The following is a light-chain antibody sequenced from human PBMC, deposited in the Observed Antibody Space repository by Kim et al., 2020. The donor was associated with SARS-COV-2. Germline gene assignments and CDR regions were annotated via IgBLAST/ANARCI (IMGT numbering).Light chain of an antibody. CDR1: QVIRND. CDR2: AAS. J-gene: IGKJ1*01. Sequence: IQMTQSPSSLSASLGDRVTITCQASQVIRNDLSWYQQKPGKAPKLLIYAASTLQGGVPSRFRGSGSATDFTLTISSLQPEDFATYYCLQDSNNPRTFGQGTKVDIK. CDR3: LQDSNNPRT. V-gene: IGKV1-6*01.